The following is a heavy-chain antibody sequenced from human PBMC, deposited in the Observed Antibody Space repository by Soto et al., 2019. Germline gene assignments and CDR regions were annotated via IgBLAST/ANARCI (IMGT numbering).Heavy chain of an antibody. CDR2: INAGNGNT. J-gene: IGHJ6*02. V-gene: IGHV1-3*01. CDR3: ARGKGIVLVPAAILAVRGMDV. D-gene: IGHD2-2*01. Sequence: ASVKVSCKASGYTFTSYAMHWVRQAPGQRLEWMGWINAGNGNTKYSQKFQGRVTITRDTSASTAYMELSSLRSEDTAVYYCARGKGIVLVPAAILAVRGMDVWGQGTTVT. CDR1: GYTFTSYA.